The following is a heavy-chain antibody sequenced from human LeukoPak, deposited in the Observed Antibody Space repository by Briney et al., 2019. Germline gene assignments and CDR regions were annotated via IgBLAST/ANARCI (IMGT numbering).Heavy chain of an antibody. CDR3: ARVPGNQNYFDY. CDR2: IYSDGST. D-gene: IGHD1-26*01. CDR1: GFTVSSNY. J-gene: IGHJ4*02. V-gene: IGHV3-53*01. Sequence: GGCLRLSCAASGFTVSSNYMSWVRPAPGKGLGWVSVIYSDGSTYYADSVKGRFTISRDNSKNTLYLQMNSLRAEDTAVYYCARVPGNQNYFDYWGQGTLVTVSS.